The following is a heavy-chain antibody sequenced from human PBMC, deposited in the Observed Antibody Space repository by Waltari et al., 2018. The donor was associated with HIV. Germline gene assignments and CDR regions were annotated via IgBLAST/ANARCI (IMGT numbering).Heavy chain of an antibody. Sequence: QVHLVESGGGVVQPGRSLRLSCVTSGFTFRDYAFHWVRQAPGKGVEWLAAISYDGTNQYYAKSVRGRFSISRDDDTNTVHLQMGSLRDEDTAMYFCAKDGRLRWYGDTGWLDSWGRGSQVTVSS. V-gene: IGHV3-30*15. J-gene: IGHJ5*01. CDR1: GFTFRDYA. CDR2: ISYDGTNQ. D-gene: IGHD3-10*01. CDR3: AKDGRLRWYGDTGWLDS.